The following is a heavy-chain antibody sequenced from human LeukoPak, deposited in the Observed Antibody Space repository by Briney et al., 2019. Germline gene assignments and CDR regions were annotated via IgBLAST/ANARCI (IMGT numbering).Heavy chain of an antibody. J-gene: IGHJ3*02. Sequence: GGSLRLSCAASGFTFSSYWMHWVRQAPGKGLVWVSRINSDGSSTSYADSVKGRFTISRDNAKNTLYLQMNSLRAEDTAVYYCAREGSGSYQDAFDIWGQRTMVTVSS. V-gene: IGHV3-74*01. D-gene: IGHD1-26*01. CDR2: INSDGSST. CDR1: GFTFSSYW. CDR3: AREGSGSYQDAFDI.